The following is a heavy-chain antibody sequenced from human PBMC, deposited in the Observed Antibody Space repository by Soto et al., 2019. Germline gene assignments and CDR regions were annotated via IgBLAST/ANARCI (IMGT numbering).Heavy chain of an antibody. CDR1: GFTFSSYW. Sequence: EVQLVESGGGLVQPGGSLRLSCAASGFTFSSYWMHWVRQAPGKGLVWVSRLNSDGSSMGYADSVKGRFTISRDNAKNTLYLRMNSLRAEDTAVYDCAVIPRPGDGFDIWGQGTMVTVSS. CDR3: AVIPRPGDGFDI. V-gene: IGHV3-74*01. D-gene: IGHD2-21*01. CDR2: LNSDGSSM. J-gene: IGHJ3*02.